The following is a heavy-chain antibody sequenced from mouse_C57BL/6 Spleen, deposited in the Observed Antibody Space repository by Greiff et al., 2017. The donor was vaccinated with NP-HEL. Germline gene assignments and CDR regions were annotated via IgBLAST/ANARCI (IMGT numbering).Heavy chain of an antibody. CDR1: GYTFTSYW. CDR3: ARYYGYSYAMDY. D-gene: IGHD2-2*01. J-gene: IGHJ4*01. V-gene: IGHV1-52*01. CDR2: IDPSDSET. Sequence: VQLQQPGAELVRPGSSVKLSCKASGYTFTSYWMHWVKQRPIQGLEWIGNIDPSDSETHYNQKFKDKATLTVDKSSSTAYMQLSSLTSEDSAVYYCARYYGYSYAMDYWGQGTSVTVSS.